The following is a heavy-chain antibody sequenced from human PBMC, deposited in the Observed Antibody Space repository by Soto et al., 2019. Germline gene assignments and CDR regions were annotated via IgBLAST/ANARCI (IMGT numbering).Heavy chain of an antibody. CDR2: ISSGNNAI. D-gene: IGHD4-4*01. V-gene: IGHV3-48*01. CDR3: ARGGTVSTA. J-gene: IGHJ5*02. Sequence: VQLVESGGGLVQPGGSLRLSCAASGFSISTPSMNWVRQAPGKGLEWVSFISSGNNAIYYADSVKGRFKISRDIAKNSVYLQMYSLGAEDTAVYYCARGGTVSTAWGQGTRVTVSS. CDR1: GFSISTPS.